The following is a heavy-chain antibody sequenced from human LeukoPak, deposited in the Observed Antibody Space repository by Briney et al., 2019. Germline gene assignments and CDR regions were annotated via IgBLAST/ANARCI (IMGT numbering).Heavy chain of an antibody. CDR2: ISSSGSTI. D-gene: IGHD6-19*01. CDR3: ARAQWLPNFDI. CDR1: GFAFSDYY. V-gene: IGHV3-11*01. Sequence: GGSLRLSCAASGFAFSDYYMSWIRQAPGKGLEWVSYISSSGSTIYYADSVKGRFTISRDNAKNSLYLQMNSLRAEDTAVYYCARAQWLPNFDIWGQGTMVTVSS. J-gene: IGHJ3*02.